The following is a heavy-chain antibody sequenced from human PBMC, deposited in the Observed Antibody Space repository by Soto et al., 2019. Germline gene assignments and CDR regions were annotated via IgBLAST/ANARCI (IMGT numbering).Heavy chain of an antibody. CDR3: ARHYSSGSRNWFDP. Sequence: SETLSLTCSVSGGSIDSRSYFWGWVRQPPGKGLEWIGSIYYSGSTYYNPSLRSRVTISVHTSKHQFSLTLSSVTAADTAVFYCARHYSSGSRNWFDPGGQGTLVTVSS. D-gene: IGHD6-19*01. CDR1: GGSIDSRSYF. J-gene: IGHJ5*02. V-gene: IGHV4-39*01. CDR2: IYYSGST.